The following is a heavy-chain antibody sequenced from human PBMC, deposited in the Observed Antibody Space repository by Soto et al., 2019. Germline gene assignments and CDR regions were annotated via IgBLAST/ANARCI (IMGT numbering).Heavy chain of an antibody. CDR3: AREIAARL. CDR2: IKQDGSEE. CDR1: GFTFSSYW. D-gene: IGHD6-6*01. J-gene: IGHJ6*04. V-gene: IGHV3-7*01. Sequence: GGSLRLSCAASGFTFSSYWMSWFRRAPGKGLEWVANIKQDGSEENYVDSVKGRFTISRDNAKNALYLQMNSLRVEDTAVYYCAREIAARLWGKGTTVTVSS.